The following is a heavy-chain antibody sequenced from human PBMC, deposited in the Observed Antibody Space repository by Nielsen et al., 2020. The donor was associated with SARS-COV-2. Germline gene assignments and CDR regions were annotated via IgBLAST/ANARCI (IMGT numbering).Heavy chain of an antibody. CDR2: ISDDGSNK. V-gene: IGHV3-30*18. CDR3: AKGRLEWELLAPFDY. Sequence: GESLKISCAASGFTFSTYAMHWVRQAPGKGLEWVAVISDDGSNKYYADSVKGRFTISRDNSKNTLFLQMNSLRAEDTAVYYCAKGRLEWELLAPFDYWGQGTLVTVSS. D-gene: IGHD1-26*01. J-gene: IGHJ4*02. CDR1: GFTFSTYA.